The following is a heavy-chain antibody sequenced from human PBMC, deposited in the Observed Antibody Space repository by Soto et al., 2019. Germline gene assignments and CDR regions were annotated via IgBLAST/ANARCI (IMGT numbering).Heavy chain of an antibody. Sequence: EVQLVESGGGLVQPGGSLRLSCAASGFTFSSYDMHWVCQATGKGLEWVSAIGTAGDTYYPGSVKGRFTISRENAKNSLYLQMNSLRAEDTAVYYCARDYYDSSGHSVGAFDIWGQGTMVTVSS. CDR3: ARDYYDSSGHSVGAFDI. CDR1: GFTFSSYD. D-gene: IGHD3-22*01. J-gene: IGHJ3*02. CDR2: IGTAGDT. V-gene: IGHV3-13*01.